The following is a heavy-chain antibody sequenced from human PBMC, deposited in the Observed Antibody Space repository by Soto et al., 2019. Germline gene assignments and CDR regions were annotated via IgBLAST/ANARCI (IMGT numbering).Heavy chain of an antibody. CDR2: INHSGST. CDR3: ARGTYDSSGYYYYSWFDP. V-gene: IGHV4-59*12. J-gene: IGHJ5*02. D-gene: IGHD3-22*01. CDR1: GGSISSYY. Sequence: SETLSLTCTVSGGSISSYYWSWIRQPPGKGLEWIGYINHSGSTNYNPSLKSRVTISVDTSKNQFSLKLSSVTAADTAVYYCARGTYDSSGYYYYSWFDPWGQGTLVTVSS.